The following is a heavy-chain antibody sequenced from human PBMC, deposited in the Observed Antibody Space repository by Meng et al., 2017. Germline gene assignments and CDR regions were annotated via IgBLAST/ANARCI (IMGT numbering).Heavy chain of an antibody. CDR2: IIPHFGNA. D-gene: IGHD2-2*01. J-gene: IGHJ4*02. V-gene: IGHV1-69*13. CDR1: KDTFSNYA. Sequence: SVKVSCKASKDTFSNYAISWVRQAPGQGLEWLGGIIPHFGNANYAQKVQGRVTLTADDSTSTAYMELSSLRSEDTAVYYCARELCCYGGSCKRGEAFEFWGQGTMVTVSS. CDR3: ARELCCYGGSCKRGEAFEF.